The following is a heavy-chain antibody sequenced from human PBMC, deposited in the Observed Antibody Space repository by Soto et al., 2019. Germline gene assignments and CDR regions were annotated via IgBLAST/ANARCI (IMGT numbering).Heavy chain of an antibody. Sequence: SETLSLTCTVSGGSISSYYWSWIRQPPGKGLEWIGYIYYDGSTNYNPSLQSRVTISLDTSKNQFSLRLSSVTAADTAVYYCARDRYYDSTGYRSFDYWGQGTLVTVSS. CDR2: IYYDGST. CDR1: GGSISSYY. V-gene: IGHV4-59*01. J-gene: IGHJ4*02. CDR3: ARDRYYDSTGYRSFDY. D-gene: IGHD3-22*01.